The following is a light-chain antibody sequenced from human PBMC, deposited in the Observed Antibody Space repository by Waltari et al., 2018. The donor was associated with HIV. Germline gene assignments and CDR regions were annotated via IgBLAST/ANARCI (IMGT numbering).Light chain of an antibody. V-gene: IGLV1-40*01. Sequence: QSVLTQPPSVSAAPGQRVTISCTGSTSNVGAGHDVHCYQHLLGTAPKLLINGFNRRPSGVPDRFSGSKSGTSASLAITGLQAEDEADYYCQSYDSTLSAVIFGGGTKLTVL. CDR1: TSNVGAGHD. CDR3: QSYDSTLSAVI. J-gene: IGLJ2*01. CDR2: GFN.